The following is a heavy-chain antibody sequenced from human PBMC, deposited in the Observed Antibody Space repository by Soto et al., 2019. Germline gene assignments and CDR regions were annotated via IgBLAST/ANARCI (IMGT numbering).Heavy chain of an antibody. Sequence: QVQLQESGPGLVKPSQTLSLTCTVSGGSISSGGYYWSWIRQHPGKGLEWIGYIYYSGSTYYNPSLTGXVXIXXDTSKNPFSLKLSSVTAADTAVYYCARYCSGGSCYSSHFDYWGQGTLVTVSS. V-gene: IGHV4-31*03. D-gene: IGHD2-15*01. J-gene: IGHJ4*02. CDR2: IYYSGST. CDR1: GGSISSGGYY. CDR3: ARYCSGGSCYSSHFDY.